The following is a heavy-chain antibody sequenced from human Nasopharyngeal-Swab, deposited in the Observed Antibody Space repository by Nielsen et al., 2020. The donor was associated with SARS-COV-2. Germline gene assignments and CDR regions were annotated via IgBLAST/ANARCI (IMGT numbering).Heavy chain of an antibody. V-gene: IGHV3-21*01. Sequence: GESLKISCAASGFTFSSYSMNWVRQAPGKGLEWVSSISSSSSYIYYADSVKGRFTISRDNSKNTLYLQMNSLRAEDTAVYYCAREHGRAGRENDAFDIWGQGTMVTVSS. CDR2: ISSSSSYI. CDR1: GFTFSSYS. J-gene: IGHJ3*02. CDR3: AREHGRAGRENDAFDI.